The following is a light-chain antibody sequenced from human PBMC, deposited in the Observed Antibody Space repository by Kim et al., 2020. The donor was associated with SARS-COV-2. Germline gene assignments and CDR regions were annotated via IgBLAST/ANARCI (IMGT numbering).Light chain of an antibody. V-gene: IGLV9-49*01. CDR2: VGTGGIVG. Sequence: ELTQPPSASASLGASVTLTCTLNSGYSNYKVDWYQQRPGKDPRFVMRVGTGGIVGSKGDGIPDRFSVLGSGLNRYLTIKNIQEEDEGDYHCGADHGGGSDLVWIFGGGTQLTVL. J-gene: IGLJ2*01. CDR3: GADHGGGSDLVWI. CDR1: SGYSNYK.